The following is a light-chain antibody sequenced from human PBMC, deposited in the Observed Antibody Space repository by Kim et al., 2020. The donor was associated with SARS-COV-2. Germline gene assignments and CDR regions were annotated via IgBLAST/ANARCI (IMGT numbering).Light chain of an antibody. Sequence: HSVTISCTGTSSDVGGYNYVSWYQQHPGKAPKLMIYDVTKRPSGFPDRFSGSKSGNTASLTISGLQAEDEADYYCCSYAGSYTNYVFGTGTKVTVL. CDR1: SSDVGGYNY. CDR2: DVT. V-gene: IGLV2-11*01. CDR3: CSYAGSYTNYV. J-gene: IGLJ1*01.